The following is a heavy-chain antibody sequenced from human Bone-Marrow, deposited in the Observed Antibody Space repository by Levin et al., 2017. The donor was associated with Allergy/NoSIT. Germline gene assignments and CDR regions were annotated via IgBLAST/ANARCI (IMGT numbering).Heavy chain of an antibody. D-gene: IGHD4-17*01. J-gene: IGHJ6*02. Sequence: ASVKVSCKASGGTFSSYTISWVRQAPGQGLEWMGRIIPILGIANYAQKFQGRVTITADKSTSTAYMELSSMRSEDTAVYYCASPSAAPIPLLPATMNIGPYNGDSYYYYGMDVWGQGTTVTVSS. V-gene: IGHV1-69*02. CDR2: IIPILGIA. CDR3: ASPSAAPIPLLPATMNIGPYNGDSYYYYGMDV. CDR1: GGTFSSYT.